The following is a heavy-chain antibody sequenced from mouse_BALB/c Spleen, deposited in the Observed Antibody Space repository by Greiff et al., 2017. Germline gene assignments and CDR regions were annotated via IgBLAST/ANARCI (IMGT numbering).Heavy chain of an antibody. D-gene: IGHD2-3*01. V-gene: IGHV5-17*02. J-gene: IGHJ3*01. CDR1: GFTFSSFG. CDR3: AREGYYSFAY. Sequence: EVKVVESGGGLVQPGGSRKLSCAASGFTFSSFGMHWVRQAPEKGLEWVAYISSGSSTIYYADTVKGRFTISRDNPKNTLFLQMTSLRSEDTAMYYCAREGYYSFAYWGQGTLVTVSA. CDR2: ISSGSSTI.